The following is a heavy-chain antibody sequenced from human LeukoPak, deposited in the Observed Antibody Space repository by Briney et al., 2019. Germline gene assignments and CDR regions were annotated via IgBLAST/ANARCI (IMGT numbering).Heavy chain of an antibody. CDR1: GGSISSSSYY. V-gene: IGHV4-61*02. J-gene: IGHJ4*02. CDR3: ARDAGGSPLYSFDY. Sequence: SETLSLTCTVSGGSISSSSYYLSWIRQPAGKGLEWIGRIYTSESTNYNPSLKSRVTMSLDTSKNQFSLKLTSVTAADTAVYYCARDAGGSPLYSFDYWGQGTLVTVSS. CDR2: IYTSEST. D-gene: IGHD2-8*02.